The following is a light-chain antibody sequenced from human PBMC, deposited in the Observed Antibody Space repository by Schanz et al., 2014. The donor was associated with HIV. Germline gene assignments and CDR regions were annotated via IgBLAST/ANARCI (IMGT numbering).Light chain of an antibody. CDR1: SMAFSSSNF. CDR2: DVT. V-gene: IGLV2-14*03. Sequence: QSALTQPTSVSGSPGQSITISCTGASMAFSSSNFVSWYQQHPGEAPRLIIYDVTSRPSGVSTRFSASKFGDTASLTISGLQAEDEADYYCSSYTSSSSVVFGGGTKLTVL. J-gene: IGLJ2*01. CDR3: SSYTSSSSVV.